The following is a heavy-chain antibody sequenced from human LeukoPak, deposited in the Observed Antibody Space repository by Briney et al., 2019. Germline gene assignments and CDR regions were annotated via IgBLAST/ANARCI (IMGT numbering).Heavy chain of an antibody. CDR2: INHSGST. CDR3: ARGLVVPAATRYWYFDL. CDR1: GYSISSGYY. J-gene: IGHJ2*01. Sequence: SETLSLTCTVSGYSISSGYYWSWIRQPPGQGLEWIGEINHSGSTNYNPSLKSRVTISVDTSKNQFSLKLSSVTAADTAVYYCARGLVVPAATRYWYFDLWGRGTLVTVSS. D-gene: IGHD2-2*01. V-gene: IGHV4-38-2*02.